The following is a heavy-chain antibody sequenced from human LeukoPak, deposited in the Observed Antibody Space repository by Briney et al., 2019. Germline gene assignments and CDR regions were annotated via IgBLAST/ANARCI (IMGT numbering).Heavy chain of an antibody. CDR3: TTDKKGRYCSSTSCYADWFDP. Sequence: PGGSLRLSCAASGFTFSNAWMSWVRQAPGKGLEWVGRIKSKTDGGTTDYAAPVKGRFTISRDDSKNTLYLQMNSLKTEDTAVYYCTTDKKGRYCSSTSCYADWFDPWGQGTLVTVSS. J-gene: IGHJ5*02. D-gene: IGHD2-2*01. CDR2: IKSKTDGGTT. V-gene: IGHV3-15*01. CDR1: GFTFSNAW.